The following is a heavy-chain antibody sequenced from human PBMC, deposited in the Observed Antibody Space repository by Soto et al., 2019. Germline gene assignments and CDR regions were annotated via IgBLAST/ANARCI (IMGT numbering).Heavy chain of an antibody. CDR3: ARCSRIAAAVLGHYYYYGMDV. D-gene: IGHD6-13*01. CDR2: IKPNSGGT. J-gene: IGHJ6*02. Sequence: ASVKVSCKASGYTFTGYYMNWVRQAPGQGLEWMGWIKPNSGGTNYAQKFQGRVTMTRDTSISTAYMELSRLRSDDTAVYYCARCSRIAAAVLGHYYYYGMDVWGQGTTVTVSS. CDR1: GYTFTGYY. V-gene: IGHV1-2*02.